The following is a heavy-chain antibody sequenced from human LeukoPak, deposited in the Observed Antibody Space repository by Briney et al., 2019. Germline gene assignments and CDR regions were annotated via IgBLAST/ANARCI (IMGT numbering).Heavy chain of an antibody. CDR2: IIPILGIA. D-gene: IGHD3-3*01. V-gene: IGHV1-69*04. J-gene: IGHJ4*02. Sequence: SVKLSCNASGGTFSSYAISWVRQAPGQGLEWMGRIIPILGIANYAQKFQGRVTITADKSTSTAYMELSSLRSEDTAVYYCARDRSGHLDYWGQGTLVTVSS. CDR1: GGTFSSYA. CDR3: ARDRSGHLDY.